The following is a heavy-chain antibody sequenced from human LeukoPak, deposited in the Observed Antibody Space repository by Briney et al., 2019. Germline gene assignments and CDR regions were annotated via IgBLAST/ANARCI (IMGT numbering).Heavy chain of an antibody. J-gene: IGHJ4*02. CDR1: GFTFRNYW. D-gene: IGHD3/OR15-3a*01. CDR3: SRDLGTGRPHDF. CDR2: LNQYGDHK. Sequence: GGSLRLSCASSGFTFRNYWMTWVRQAPGKGLEWVANLNQYGDHKYYDDSVKGRFTISRDNARESLYLEMNSLTGEDTAVYFCSRDLGTGRPHDFWGQGTLVTVSS. V-gene: IGHV3-7*01.